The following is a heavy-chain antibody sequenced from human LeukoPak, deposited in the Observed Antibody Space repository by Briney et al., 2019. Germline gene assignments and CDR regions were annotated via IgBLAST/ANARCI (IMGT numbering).Heavy chain of an antibody. J-gene: IGHJ6*03. CDR3: ARALGYCSSTSCYALYYYMDV. CDR2: INPNSGGT. V-gene: IGHV1-2*02. Sequence: SVKVSCKASGYTFTGYYMHWVRQAPGQGLEWMGWINPNSGGTNYAQKFQGRVTMTRDTSISTAYMELSRLRSDDTAVYYCARALGYCSSTSCYALYYYMDVWGKGTTVTVSS. D-gene: IGHD2-2*01. CDR1: GYTFTGYY.